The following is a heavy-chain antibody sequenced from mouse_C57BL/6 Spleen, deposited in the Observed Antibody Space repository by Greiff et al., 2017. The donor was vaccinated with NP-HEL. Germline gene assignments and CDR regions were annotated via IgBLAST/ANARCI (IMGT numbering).Heavy chain of an antibody. J-gene: IGHJ3*01. CDR3: ARSGGYYAWFAY. D-gene: IGHD2-3*01. CDR1: GYTFTSYW. V-gene: IGHV1-59*01. CDR2: IDPSDSYT. Sequence: QVQLQQPGAELVRPGTSVKLSCKASGYTFTSYWMHWVKQRPGQGLEWIGVIDPSDSYTNYNQKFKGKATLTVDTSSSTAYMQLSSLTSEDSAVYYCARSGGYYAWFAYWGQGTLVTVSA.